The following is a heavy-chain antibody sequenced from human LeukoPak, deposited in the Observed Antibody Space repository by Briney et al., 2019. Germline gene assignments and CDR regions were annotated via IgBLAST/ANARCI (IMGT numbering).Heavy chain of an antibody. CDR1: GGSISSYY. V-gene: IGHV4-59*01. Sequence: SETLSLTCTVSGGSISSYYWSWIRQPPGRGLEWIGYIYYSGSTNYNPSLKSRVTISVDTSKNQFSLKLSSVTAADTAVYYCARGVVAARFWFDPWGQGTLVTVSS. CDR2: IYYSGST. D-gene: IGHD2-15*01. J-gene: IGHJ5*02. CDR3: ARGVVAARFWFDP.